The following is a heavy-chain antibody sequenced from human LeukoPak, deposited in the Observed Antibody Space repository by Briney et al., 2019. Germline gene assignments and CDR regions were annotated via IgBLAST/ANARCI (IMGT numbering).Heavy chain of an antibody. Sequence: PGGSLRLSCAASGFTFSSYEMNWVRQAPGKGLEWVSYISSSGSTIYYADSVKGRFTISRDNAKNSPYLQMNSLRAEDTAVYYCARDRFPSGWPFDYWGQGTLVTVSS. D-gene: IGHD6-19*01. CDR2: ISSSGSTI. CDR1: GFTFSSYE. V-gene: IGHV3-48*03. J-gene: IGHJ4*02. CDR3: ARDRFPSGWPFDY.